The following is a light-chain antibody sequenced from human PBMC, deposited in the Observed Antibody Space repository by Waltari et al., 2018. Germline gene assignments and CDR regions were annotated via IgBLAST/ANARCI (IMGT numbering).Light chain of an antibody. V-gene: IGLV3-21*02. CDR2: DES. CDR1: NIGSKS. CDR3: QVWDSSSDHWV. J-gene: IGLJ3*02. Sequence: SHVLTQPPSVSVAPGQTARITCGGNNIGSKSVHWYQQKPGQAPVLVVDDESDRPSGIPERFSGPKTGNTATLTISRVEAGDEADYYCQVWDSSSDHWVFGGGTKLTVL.